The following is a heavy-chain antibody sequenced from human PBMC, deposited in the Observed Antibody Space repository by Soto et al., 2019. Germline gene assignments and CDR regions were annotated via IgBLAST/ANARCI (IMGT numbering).Heavy chain of an antibody. CDR2: IWNSGSPQ. V-gene: IGHV3-33*01. CDR1: GFDFSMSG. CDR3: ARAFPRGYSRAPFDS. D-gene: IGHD5-12*01. Sequence: QVPVVESGGGVIQPGRSLRLSCAASGFDFSMSGMHWVRQAPGKGLEWVALIWNSGSPQYYGDSVKGRFTISRDNSKNMVFLQMSSLRAEDTGVYYCARAFPRGYSRAPFDSWGQGPLVTVSS. J-gene: IGHJ5*01.